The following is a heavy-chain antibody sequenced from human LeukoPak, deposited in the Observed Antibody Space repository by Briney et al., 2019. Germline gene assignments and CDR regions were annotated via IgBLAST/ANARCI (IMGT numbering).Heavy chain of an antibody. D-gene: IGHD6-13*01. CDR2: IYPGDFDT. V-gene: IGHV5-51*01. Sequence: GESLKISCKGSGYIFNSYGIGWVRQMPGKGLEWMGIIYPGDFDTRYSPSFQGQVTISADKSISTAYLQWSSLKASDTAMYYCARPGRTTWSHDAFDIWGQGTMVTVSS. J-gene: IGHJ3*02. CDR1: GYIFNSYG. CDR3: ARPGRTTWSHDAFDI.